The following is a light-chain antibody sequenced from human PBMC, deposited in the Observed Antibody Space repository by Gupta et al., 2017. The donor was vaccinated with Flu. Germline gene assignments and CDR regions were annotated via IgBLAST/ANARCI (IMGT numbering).Light chain of an antibody. Sequence: SYVLTQPPSVSVAPGKTATITCGGNNIGSRSVLWYQQKPGQAPVLVVYDDSDRPSGIPERFSGSNSGNTATLTISRVEAGDEADYYWQVWDSSFDHPGVFGGGTKLTVL. CDR2: DDS. V-gene: IGLV3-21*03. CDR3: QVWDSSFDHPGV. CDR1: NIGSRS. J-gene: IGLJ2*01.